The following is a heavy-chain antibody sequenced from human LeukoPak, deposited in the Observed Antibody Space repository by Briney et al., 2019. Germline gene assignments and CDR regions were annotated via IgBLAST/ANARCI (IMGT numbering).Heavy chain of an antibody. J-gene: IGHJ6*02. CDR2: ISYDGSNK. CDR1: GFTFSSYG. V-gene: IGHV3-30*18. Sequence: GGSLRLSCEASGFTFSSYGMHWVRQAPGKGLEWVAVISYDGSNKHNADSVKGRFTTSRDNSKNTLYLQMNSLRAEDTAVYYCAKDRLYKDYYYYGIDVWGQGTTVTVSS. D-gene: IGHD3-3*01. CDR3: AKDRLYKDYYYYGIDV.